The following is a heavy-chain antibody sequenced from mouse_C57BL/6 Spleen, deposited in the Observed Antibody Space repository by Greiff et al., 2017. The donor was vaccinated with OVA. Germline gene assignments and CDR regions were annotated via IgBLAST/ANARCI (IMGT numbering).Heavy chain of an antibody. V-gene: IGHV5-6*01. CDR2: ISSGGSYT. CDR3: ARAYSHYGGYVDY. D-gene: IGHD1-1*01. Sequence: EVKLMESGGDLVKPGGSLKLSCAASGFTFSSYGMSWVRQTPDKRLEWVATISSGGSYTYYPDSVKGRFTISRDNAKNTLYLQMSSLKSEDSAVYYCARAYSHYGGYVDYWGQGTTLTVSS. CDR1: GFTFSSYG. J-gene: IGHJ2*01.